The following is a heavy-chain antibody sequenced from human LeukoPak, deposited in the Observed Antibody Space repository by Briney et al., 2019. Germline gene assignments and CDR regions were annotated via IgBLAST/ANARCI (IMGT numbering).Heavy chain of an antibody. V-gene: IGHV4-59*08. J-gene: IGHJ4*02. CDR1: GLSLKSYY. D-gene: IGHD3-22*01. Sequence: PSETLSLTCSVSGLSLKSYYWRWTRQPRGKGLEWIGYIYERGSPSYNPALKTRVTISADTSKNQFSLRSRSVTAADTAMYYGARHIHYYDLWGQGTLVSVSA. CDR3: ARHIHYYDL. CDR2: IYERGSP.